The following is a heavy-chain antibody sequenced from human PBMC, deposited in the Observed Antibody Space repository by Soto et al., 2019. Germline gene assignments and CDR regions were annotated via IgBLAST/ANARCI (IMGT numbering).Heavy chain of an antibody. Sequence: SLRLSCAASGFTVSSNYMSWVRQAPGKGLEWVANIKEDGSAKYYADAVKGRFTLSRDNVENSLYLQMNSLRVEDTAVYYCARDGDGYPAWGQGTLVTVSS. J-gene: IGHJ5*02. V-gene: IGHV3-7*01. CDR1: GFTVSSNY. CDR2: IKEDGSAK. D-gene: IGHD1-1*01. CDR3: ARDGDGYPA.